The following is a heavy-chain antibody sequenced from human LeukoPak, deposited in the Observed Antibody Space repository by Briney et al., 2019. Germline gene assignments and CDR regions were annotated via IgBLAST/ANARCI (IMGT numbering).Heavy chain of an antibody. D-gene: IGHD1-1*01. V-gene: IGHV3-74*01. CDR1: GFTFSSYW. J-gene: IGHJ4*02. CDR2: IKNDGSTT. Sequence: GGSLRLSCAASGFTFSSYWMHWVRQPPGKGLVWVSRIKNDGSTTTYAGSVKGRFTVSRDNAKNTLYLQMNSLRAEDTAVYYCARERKYDSNFDYWGQGTLVTVSS. CDR3: ARERKYDSNFDY.